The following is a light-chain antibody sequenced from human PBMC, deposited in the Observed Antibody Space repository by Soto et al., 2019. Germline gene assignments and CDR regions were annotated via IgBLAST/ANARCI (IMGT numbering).Light chain of an antibody. J-gene: IGLJ1*01. CDR1: SSDFGSXNX. Sequence: LTHPPSVSGSPGQSVTISCTGTSSDFGSXNXXSWYQXXPGTGPKLVIYEVSNRTSGSHARFSGSKSGNTRSLTISRLQAEDAAEYFRFTFTPTSTHVFGTGTKVT. CDR2: EVS. CDR3: FTFTPTSTHV. V-gene: IGLV2-18*02.